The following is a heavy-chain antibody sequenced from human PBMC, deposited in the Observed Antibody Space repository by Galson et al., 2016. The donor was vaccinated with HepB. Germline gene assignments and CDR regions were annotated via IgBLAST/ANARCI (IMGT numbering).Heavy chain of an antibody. J-gene: IGHJ3*02. CDR3: GTSSRAWGPDAFNI. CDR1: GFTVSNSR. D-gene: IGHD6-6*01. CDR2: IYSSDST. Sequence: SLRLSCAASGFTVSNSRMGWVRQPPGKGLEWVSIIYSSDSTYTDSVKGRFTISRDNSKSTLFLQMNSLRVDDTAVYYCGTSSRAWGPDAFNIWGQGAMVTVSS. V-gene: IGHV3-53*01.